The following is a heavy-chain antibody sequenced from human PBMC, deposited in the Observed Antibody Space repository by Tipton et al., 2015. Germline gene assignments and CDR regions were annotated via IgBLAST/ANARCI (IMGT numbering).Heavy chain of an antibody. D-gene: IGHD2-21*02. V-gene: IGHV1-18*01. CDR3: ATAGAEVTSHFDP. J-gene: IGHJ5*02. CDR2: IGSHNGDT. CDR1: GYKYSDYG. Sequence: QSGPEVKKPGASVKVSCKASGYKYSDYGMTWVRQAPGQGLEWMGWIGSHNGDTASAQKFQGRLAMSTDTSTNTAYMELLSLTSDDTAVYFCATAGAEVTSHFDPWGQGTLVIVSS.